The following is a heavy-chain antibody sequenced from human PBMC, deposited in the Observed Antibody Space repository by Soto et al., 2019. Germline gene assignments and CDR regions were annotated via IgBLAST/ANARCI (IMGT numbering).Heavy chain of an antibody. Sequence: GSLRVSCAASGITFSNFGMSWVRQAPGKGLEWVSSIGAGGTTNYADSVKGRFTISRDNSKNRLYLQMNSLRVEDTAVYYCAKREVAGTTYFDYWGQGTLVTVSS. J-gene: IGHJ4*02. CDR3: AKREVAGTTYFDY. V-gene: IGHV3-23*01. D-gene: IGHD6-19*01. CDR1: GITFSNFG. CDR2: IGAGGTT.